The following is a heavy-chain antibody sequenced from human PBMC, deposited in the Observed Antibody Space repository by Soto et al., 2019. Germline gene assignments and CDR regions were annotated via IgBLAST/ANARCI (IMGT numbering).Heavy chain of an antibody. CDR1: GFTFSGSA. CDR2: IRSKTNSYAT. D-gene: IGHD3-22*01. V-gene: IGHV3-73*01. J-gene: IGHJ4*02. Sequence: EVQLVESGGGLVQPGGSLKLSCVASGFTFSGSAMHWVRQASGKGLEWVGRIRSKTNSYATAYGASVKGRFTISRDDSKNTAYLQMNSLKTEDTAVYYCTCYYDSSGYPPFDYWGQGTLVTVSS. CDR3: TCYYDSSGYPPFDY.